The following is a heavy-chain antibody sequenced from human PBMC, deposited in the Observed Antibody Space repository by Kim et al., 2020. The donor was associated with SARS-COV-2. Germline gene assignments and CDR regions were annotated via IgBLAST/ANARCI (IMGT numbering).Heavy chain of an antibody. Sequence: GGSLRLSCAASGFTVSNNYMSWVRQAPGKGLECVSVIFSGGSTYYADSVKGRFTISRDNSKNTLYLQMNSLRAEDTAVYYCARAPQWLFLASWGQGTLVTVSS. V-gene: IGHV3-53*01. CDR1: GFTVSNNY. D-gene: IGHD3-22*01. CDR3: ARAPQWLFLAS. J-gene: IGHJ5*02. CDR2: IFSGGST.